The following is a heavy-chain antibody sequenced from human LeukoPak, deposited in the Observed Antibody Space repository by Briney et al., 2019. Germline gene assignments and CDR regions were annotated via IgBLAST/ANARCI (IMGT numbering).Heavy chain of an antibody. CDR3: ARHYYGSGSYFAFDI. CDR1: GGSFSGYY. CDR2: INHSGST. J-gene: IGHJ3*02. V-gene: IGHV4-34*01. D-gene: IGHD3-10*01. Sequence: SETLSLTCAVYGGSFSGYYWSWIRQPPGKGLEWIGEINHSGSTNYNPSLKSRVTISVDTSKNQFSLKLSSVTAADTAVYYCARHYYGSGSYFAFDIWGQGTMVTVSS.